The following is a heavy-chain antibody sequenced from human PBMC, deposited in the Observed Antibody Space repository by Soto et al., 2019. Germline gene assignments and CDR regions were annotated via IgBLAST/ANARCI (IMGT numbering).Heavy chain of an antibody. D-gene: IGHD3-3*01. J-gene: IGHJ6*02. CDR1: GGSFSSYG. CDR2: IIPIFGTA. CDR3: ASEHKKEKFGVVPDYGIVV. V-gene: IGHV1-69*06. Sequence: SVKVSCKASGGSFSSYGISWVRQAPGQGLEWMGGIIPIFGTANYAQKFQGRVTITADKSTSTAYMELSSLRSEDTAVYYCASEHKKEKFGVVPDYGIVVGG.